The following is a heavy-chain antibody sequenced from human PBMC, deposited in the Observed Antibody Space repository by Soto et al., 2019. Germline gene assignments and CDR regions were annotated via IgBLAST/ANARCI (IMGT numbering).Heavy chain of an antibody. Sequence: SETLSLTCAVYGGSFSGYYWSWIRQPPGKGLEWIGEINHSGSTNYNPSLKSRVTISVDTSKNQFSLKLSSVTAADTAVYYCARGGRWTRGDYWGQGTLVTVSS. D-gene: IGHD3-10*01. V-gene: IGHV4-34*01. CDR2: INHSGST. CDR3: ARGGRWTRGDY. J-gene: IGHJ4*02. CDR1: GGSFSGYY.